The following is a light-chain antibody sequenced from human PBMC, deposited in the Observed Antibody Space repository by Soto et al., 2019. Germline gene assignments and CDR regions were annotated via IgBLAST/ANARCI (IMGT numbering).Light chain of an antibody. J-gene: IGLJ1*01. CDR3: QSYDSGLSTAI. Sequence: QSALTQPPSVSGAPGQTVTISCTGSSSDIGAGGDVHWYQQLLGAAPKLLIYKNVYRPSGVPDRFSGFKSGTSASLAITGLQAEDEADYYCQSYDSGLSTAIFGTGTKVTVL. V-gene: IGLV1-40*01. CDR2: KNV. CDR1: SSDIGAGGD.